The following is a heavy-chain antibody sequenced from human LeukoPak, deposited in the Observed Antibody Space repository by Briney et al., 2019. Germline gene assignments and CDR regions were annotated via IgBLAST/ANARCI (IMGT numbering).Heavy chain of an antibody. CDR1: GFTFSSIA. V-gene: IGHV3-48*03. CDR3: ARLGVPAAGTYNWFDP. Sequence: GGSLRLSCAASGFTFSSIAMTWVRQAPGKGLEWVSTIRSNGETTYNADSVKGRFTISRDNAKNSLYLQMNSLRADDTAVYYCARLGVPAAGTYNWFDPWGQGTLVTVSS. CDR2: IRSNGETT. D-gene: IGHD6-13*01. J-gene: IGHJ5*02.